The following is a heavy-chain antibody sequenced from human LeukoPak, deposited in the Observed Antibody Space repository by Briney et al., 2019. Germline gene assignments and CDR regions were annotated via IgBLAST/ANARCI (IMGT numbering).Heavy chain of an antibody. V-gene: IGHV4-4*07. Sequence: SETLSLTCTVSGGCISSYYWSWIRQPAGKGLEWIGRIYTSGSTNYNPSLKSRVTMSVDTSKNQFSLKLSSVTAADTAVYYCAREVSSSPGLCYMDVWGKGTTVNVSS. CDR2: IYTSGST. CDR3: AREVSSSPGLCYMDV. J-gene: IGHJ6*03. D-gene: IGHD6-13*01. CDR1: GGCISSYY.